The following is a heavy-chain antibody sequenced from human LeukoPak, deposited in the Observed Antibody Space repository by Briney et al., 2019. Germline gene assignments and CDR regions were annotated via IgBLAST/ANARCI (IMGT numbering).Heavy chain of an antibody. D-gene: IGHD6-6*01. CDR1: GYTFTGYY. Sequence: ASVKVSCKASGYTFTGYYMHWVRQAPGQGLEWMGWINPNSGGTNYAQKFQGRVTMTRDTSISTAYMELSRLRSDDTAVYYCACYQLVAPQSDYRGQGTLVTVSS. CDR2: INPNSGGT. V-gene: IGHV1-2*02. J-gene: IGHJ4*02. CDR3: ACYQLVAPQSDY.